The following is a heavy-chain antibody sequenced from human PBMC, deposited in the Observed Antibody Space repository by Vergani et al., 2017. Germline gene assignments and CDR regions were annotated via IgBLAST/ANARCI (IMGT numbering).Heavy chain of an antibody. CDR3: ARGYTAAVDY. V-gene: IGHV3-11*06. Sequence: VQLVESGGGLVQPGGSRRLSCAASGFSFSDYYMSWIRQAPGKGLEWVSYISSSSSYTNYADSVKGRFTISRDNAKNSLYLQMNSLRVEDTAVYYCARGYTAAVDYWGQGTLVTVSS. D-gene: IGHD5-18*01. CDR1: GFSFSDYY. CDR2: ISSSSSYT. J-gene: IGHJ4*02.